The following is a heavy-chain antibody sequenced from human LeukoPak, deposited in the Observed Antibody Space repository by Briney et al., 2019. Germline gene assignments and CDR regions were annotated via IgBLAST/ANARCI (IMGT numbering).Heavy chain of an antibody. Sequence: ASVKVSCKASGYTFTGYYMHWVRQAPGQGLEWMGWINPNSGGTNYAQKFQGRVTMTRDTSISTAYMELSRLRSDDTAVYYCARVSGSPSRYYYGMDVWGQGTTVTVS. D-gene: IGHD1-26*01. J-gene: IGHJ6*02. V-gene: IGHV1-2*02. CDR2: INPNSGGT. CDR3: ARVSGSPSRYYYGMDV. CDR1: GYTFTGYY.